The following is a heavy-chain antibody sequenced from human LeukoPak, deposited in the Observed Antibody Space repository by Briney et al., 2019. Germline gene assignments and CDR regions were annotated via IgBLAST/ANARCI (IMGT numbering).Heavy chain of an antibody. Sequence: SVKVSCKASGGTFSSYAISWVRQAPGQGLEWMGGIIPIFGTANYAQKFQGRVTITADESTSTAYMELRSLRSDDTAVYYCARAGTPPLYYDSSGYYYWGQGTLVTVSS. J-gene: IGHJ4*02. D-gene: IGHD3-22*01. CDR1: GGTFSSYA. CDR3: ARAGTPPLYYDSSGYYY. CDR2: IIPIFGTA. V-gene: IGHV1-69*01.